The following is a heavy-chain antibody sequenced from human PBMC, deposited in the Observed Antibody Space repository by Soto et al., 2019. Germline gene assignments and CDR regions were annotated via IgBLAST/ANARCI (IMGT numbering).Heavy chain of an antibody. Sequence: EVQLLESGGGLVQPGGSLRLSCAASGFTFNNHGMSWVRQAPGKGLEWVSSISGSGGSTYYAVSVKGRFTISRDNSKNTLYLQMNSLRAEDTAVYYCAKGGGYSWFDPWGQGTLITVSS. V-gene: IGHV3-23*01. D-gene: IGHD1-26*01. J-gene: IGHJ5*02. CDR3: AKGGGYSWFDP. CDR1: GFTFNNHG. CDR2: ISGSGGST.